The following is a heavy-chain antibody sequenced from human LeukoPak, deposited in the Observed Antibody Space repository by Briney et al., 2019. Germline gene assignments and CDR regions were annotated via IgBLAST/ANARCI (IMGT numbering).Heavy chain of an antibody. Sequence: GGSRRLSCVASEFTFTRAWMTWVRQAPGKGLEWVGRIQSKSDGGTTDYAAPVKGRFTISRDDSKHTLYLEMSSLKTEDTAVYYCTTGALWFAESLRVWGQGTLVTVSS. D-gene: IGHD3-10*01. J-gene: IGHJ4*02. CDR3: TTGALWFAESLRV. CDR2: IQSKSDGGTT. V-gene: IGHV3-15*01. CDR1: EFTFTRAW.